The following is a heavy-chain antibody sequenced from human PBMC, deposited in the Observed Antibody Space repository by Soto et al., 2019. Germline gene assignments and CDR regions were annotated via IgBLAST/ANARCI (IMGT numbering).Heavy chain of an antibody. J-gene: IGHJ4*02. CDR1: GFPFTTYY. D-gene: IGHD3-10*01. CDR2: INPSGDDT. CDR3: ARDWELGY. V-gene: IGHV1-46*01. Sequence: QVLLVQSGAEVKKPGASVKVSCKASGFPFTTYYMHWVRQAPGQGLEWMGVINPSGDDTTYAQNCQGRVTMTKDTSASTVYMELSSLRSEDTAVYYCARDWELGYWGQGTLVTVSS.